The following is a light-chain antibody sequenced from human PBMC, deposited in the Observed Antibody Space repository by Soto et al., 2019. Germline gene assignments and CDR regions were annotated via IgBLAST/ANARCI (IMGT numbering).Light chain of an antibody. V-gene: IGLV2-14*01. CDR2: EVS. J-gene: IGLJ2*01. Sequence: QSVLTQPASVSGSPGQSITISCTGTSSDVGGYNYVSWYQQHPGKAPKVMIYEVSNRPSGVSNRFSGSKSGNTASLTISGLQAEDEADYYCSSYTTSSTHYVVFGGGTKVTVL. CDR1: SSDVGGYNY. CDR3: SSYTTSSTHYVV.